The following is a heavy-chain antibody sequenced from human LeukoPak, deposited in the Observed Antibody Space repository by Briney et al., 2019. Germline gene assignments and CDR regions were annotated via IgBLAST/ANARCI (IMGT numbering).Heavy chain of an antibody. J-gene: IGHJ4*02. V-gene: IGHV3-11*01. D-gene: IGHD5-12*01. CDR3: ARESGYAFDY. CDR2: ISSSGSSI. CDR1: GFTFSDYY. Sequence: GGSLRLSCAASGFTFSDYYMSWVRQAPGKGLEWVSYISSSGSSIYYADSVRGRFTISRDNAKKSLYLQMNSLRAEDTAVYYCARESGYAFDYWGQGTLVTVSS.